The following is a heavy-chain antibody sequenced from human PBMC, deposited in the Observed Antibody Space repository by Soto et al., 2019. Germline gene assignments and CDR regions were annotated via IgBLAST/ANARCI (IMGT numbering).Heavy chain of an antibody. CDR3: ARGRGYNSSDYFDY. CDR1: GGSISSGGYY. J-gene: IGHJ4*02. D-gene: IGHD6-6*01. Sequence: PSETLSLTCTVSGGSISSGGYYWSWISQHPGKGLEWIGYIYYSWSTYYNPSLKSRVTIPVDTSKNQFSLKLSSVTAADTAVYYCARGRGYNSSDYFDYWGQGTLVTVSS. CDR2: IYYSWST. V-gene: IGHV4-31*03.